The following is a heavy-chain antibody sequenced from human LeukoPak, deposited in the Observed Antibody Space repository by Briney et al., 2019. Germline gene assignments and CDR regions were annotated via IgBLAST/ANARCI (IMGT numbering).Heavy chain of an antibody. CDR1: GFTFSSYS. CDR3: AKALLSRGPFDY. CDR2: ISSSSTTI. V-gene: IGHV3-48*01. Sequence: GGSLRLSCAASGFTFSSYSMNWVRQAPGKGLEWVSYISSSSTTIYYADSVKGRFTISRDNSKNTLYLQMNSLRAEDTAVYYCAKALLSRGPFDYWGQGTLVTVSS. J-gene: IGHJ4*02. D-gene: IGHD2-15*01.